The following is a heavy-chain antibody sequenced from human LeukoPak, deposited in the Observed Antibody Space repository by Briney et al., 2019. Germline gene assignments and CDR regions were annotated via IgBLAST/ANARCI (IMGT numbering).Heavy chain of an antibody. D-gene: IGHD3-10*01. Sequence: GGSLRLSCAASGFTFSSYAMHWVRQAPGKGLEWVAVISYDGSNKYYADSVKGRFTISRDNSKNTLYLQMNSLRAEDTAVYYCAKGISYYGSGSQVAWGQGTLVTVSS. CDR2: ISYDGSNK. CDR3: AKGISYYGSGSQVA. CDR1: GFTFSSYA. J-gene: IGHJ5*02. V-gene: IGHV3-30-3*02.